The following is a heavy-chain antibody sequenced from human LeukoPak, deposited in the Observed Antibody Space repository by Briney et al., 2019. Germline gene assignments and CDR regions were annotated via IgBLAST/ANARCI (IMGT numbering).Heavy chain of an antibody. CDR3: ARCLAGTSGYCYYMDV. J-gene: IGHJ6*03. D-gene: IGHD6-19*01. CDR1: GYTFTSYD. CDR2: INPNSGGT. V-gene: IGHV1-2*02. Sequence: ASVKVSCKASGYTFTSYDINWVRQAPGQGLEWMGWINPNSGGTNYAQKFQGRVTMTRDTSISTAYMELSRLRSDDTAVYYCARCLAGTSGYCYYMDVWGKGTTVTISS.